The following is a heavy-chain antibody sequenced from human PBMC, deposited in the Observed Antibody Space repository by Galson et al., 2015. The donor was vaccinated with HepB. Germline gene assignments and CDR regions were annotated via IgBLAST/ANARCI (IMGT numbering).Heavy chain of an antibody. V-gene: IGHV3-30-3*01. J-gene: IGHJ4*02. CDR2: ISYDGSNK. CDR3: ARRYCSGGSCREDY. Sequence: SLRLSCAASGFTFSSYAMHWVRQAPGKGLEWVAVISYDGSNKYYADSVKGRFTISRDNSKNTLYLQMNSLRAEDTAVYYCARRYCSGGSCREDYWGQGTLVTVSS. CDR1: GFTFSSYA. D-gene: IGHD2-15*01.